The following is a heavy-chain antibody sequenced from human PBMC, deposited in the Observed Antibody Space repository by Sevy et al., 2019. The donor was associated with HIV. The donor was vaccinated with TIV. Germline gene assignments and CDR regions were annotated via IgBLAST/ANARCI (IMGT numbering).Heavy chain of an antibody. V-gene: IGHV3-30*18. CDR1: GFTFSSYG. J-gene: IGHJ3*02. CDR2: ISYDGSNK. Sequence: GGSLRLSCAASGFTFSSYGMHWVRQAPGKGLESVAVISYDGSNKYYGDSVKGRFTISRDNSKNTLYLQMNSLRAEDTAVYYCAKWSMGGARWLQLGAFDIWGQGTMVTVSS. CDR3: AKWSMGGARWLQLGAFDI. D-gene: IGHD5-12*01.